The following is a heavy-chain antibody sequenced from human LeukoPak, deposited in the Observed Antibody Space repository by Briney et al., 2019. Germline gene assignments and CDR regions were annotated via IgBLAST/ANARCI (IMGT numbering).Heavy chain of an antibody. CDR1: GFTCGDYA. V-gene: IGHV3-49*04. J-gene: IGHJ4*02. Sequence: PGGSLRLSCTASGFTCGDYAMRCVRQAPGKGLEGVGFIRSKAYGGTTEYAASVKGRFTISRDDSKSIAYLQMNSLKTEDTAVYYCTRRSGYDSSGFLFLWGQGTLVTVSS. D-gene: IGHD3-22*01. CDR2: IRSKAYGGTT. CDR3: TRRSGYDSSGFLFL.